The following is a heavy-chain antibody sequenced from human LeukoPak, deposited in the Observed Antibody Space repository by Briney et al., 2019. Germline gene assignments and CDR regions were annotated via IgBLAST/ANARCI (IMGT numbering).Heavy chain of an antibody. CDR2: IYYSGST. J-gene: IGHJ3*02. CDR3: ARDVPTVQLWRTDAFDI. V-gene: IGHV4-39*02. CDR1: GGSISSSSYY. D-gene: IGHD5-18*01. Sequence: PSETLSLTCTVSGGSISSSSYYWGRIRQPPGKGLEWIGRIYYSGSTYYNPSLKSRVTISVDTSKNQFSLKLTSVTAADTAVYYCARDVPTVQLWRTDAFDIWGQGTMVTVSS.